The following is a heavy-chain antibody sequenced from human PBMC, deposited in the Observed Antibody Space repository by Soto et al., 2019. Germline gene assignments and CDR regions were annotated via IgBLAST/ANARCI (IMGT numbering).Heavy chain of an antibody. V-gene: IGHV3-23*01. CDR3: AKVPGNWNDVSPYYYYMDV. Sequence: QSGGSLRLSCAASGFTFSSYAMSWVRQAPGKGLEWVSAISGSGGSTYYADSVKGRFTISRDNSKNTLYLQMNSLRAEDTAVYYCAKVPGNWNDVSPYYYYMDVWGKGTTVTVSS. D-gene: IGHD1-1*01. CDR2: ISGSGGST. CDR1: GFTFSSYA. J-gene: IGHJ6*03.